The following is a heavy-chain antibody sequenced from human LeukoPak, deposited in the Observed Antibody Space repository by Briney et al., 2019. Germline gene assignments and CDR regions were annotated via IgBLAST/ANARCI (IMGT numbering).Heavy chain of an antibody. D-gene: IGHD1-7*01. V-gene: IGHV3-30*03. J-gene: IGHJ3*02. CDR3: ARDTPFIGTTGRYTFDI. Sequence: AGGSLRLSCTPSGFSFSNYGMHWVRQSPGKGLEWVAAISYDGSEKYYLDFVKGRFTISRDNSKNTLHLQMNSLRAEDTAVYYCARDTPFIGTTGRYTFDIWGQGTVLTVSS. CDR2: ISYDGSEK. CDR1: GFSFSNYG.